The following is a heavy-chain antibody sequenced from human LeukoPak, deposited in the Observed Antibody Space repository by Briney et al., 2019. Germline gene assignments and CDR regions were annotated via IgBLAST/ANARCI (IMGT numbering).Heavy chain of an antibody. CDR3: AVPWSGYVLDY. Sequence: GASVKVSFKASGYTFTSYYMHWVRQAPGQGLEWMGIINPSGGSTSYAQKFQGRVTMTRDTSTSTVYMELSSLRSEDTAVYYCAVPWSGYVLDYWGQGTLVTVSS. V-gene: IGHV1-46*01. D-gene: IGHD3-3*01. CDR2: INPSGGST. J-gene: IGHJ4*02. CDR1: GYTFTSYY.